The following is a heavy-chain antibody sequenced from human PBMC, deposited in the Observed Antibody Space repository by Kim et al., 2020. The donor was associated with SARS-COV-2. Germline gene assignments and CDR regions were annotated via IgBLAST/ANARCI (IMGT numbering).Heavy chain of an antibody. CDR1: GFTFSSYW. V-gene: IGHV3-74*01. J-gene: IGHJ2*01. Sequence: GGSLRLSCAASGFTFSSYWMHWVRQAPGKGLVWVSRINSDGSSTSYADSVKGRFTISRDNAKNTLYLQMNSLRAEDTAVYYCARVAHGDLRWTHFDLWGRGTLVTVSS. CDR3: ARVAHGDLRWTHFDL. D-gene: IGHD2-21*01. CDR2: INSDGSST.